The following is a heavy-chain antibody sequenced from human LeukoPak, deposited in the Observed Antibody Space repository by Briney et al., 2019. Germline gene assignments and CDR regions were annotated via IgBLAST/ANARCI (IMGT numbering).Heavy chain of an antibody. CDR2: IYYSGST. J-gene: IGHJ6*02. D-gene: IGHD5-24*01. Sequence: SETLSLTRTVSGGSISSYYWSWIRQPPGKGLEWIGYIYYSGSTNYNPSLKSRVTISLDTSKNQFSLKLSSVTAADTAVYYCARETRWVATTRNGMDVWGQGTTVTVSS. CDR3: ARETRWVATTRNGMDV. V-gene: IGHV4-59*01. CDR1: GGSISSYY.